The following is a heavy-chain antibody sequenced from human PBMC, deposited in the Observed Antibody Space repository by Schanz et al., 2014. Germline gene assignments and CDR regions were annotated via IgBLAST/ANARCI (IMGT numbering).Heavy chain of an antibody. J-gene: IGHJ4*02. D-gene: IGHD3-22*01. CDR2: IRSKADGGTT. V-gene: IGHV3-15*01. Sequence: EVQLVESGGGLISPGGSLRLSCVASGFTFNYVWMSWVRQAPGKGLEWVGRIRSKADGGTTDYAAPVKGRFTISRDDSKNTLSLQMNSLKTEDTAVYYCTDGSARWGQGTLVTVSS. CDR1: GFTFNYVW. CDR3: TDGSAR.